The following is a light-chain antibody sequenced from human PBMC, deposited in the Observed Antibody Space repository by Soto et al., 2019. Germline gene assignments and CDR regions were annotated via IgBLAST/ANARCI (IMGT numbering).Light chain of an antibody. CDR2: DAS. J-gene: IGKJ3*01. CDR3: QQRSNWPLT. CDR1: QSVNIY. V-gene: IGKV3-11*01. Sequence: EIVLTQSPATLSLSPGERATLSCRASQSVNIYLAWYQQKPGQAPRLLIYDASNRAAGIPARFSGGGSGTDFTLTISSLEPEDFAVYYCQQRSNWPLTFGPGTKVDIK.